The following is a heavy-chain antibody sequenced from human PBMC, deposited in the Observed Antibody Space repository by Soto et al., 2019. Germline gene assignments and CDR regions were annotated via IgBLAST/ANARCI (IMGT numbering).Heavy chain of an antibody. CDR1: GFTLGKYT. Sequence: GGSLRLSCAASGFTLGKYTMGWVRQAPGKGLEWVAESFSTGGTEYADSVKGRFTISRDNSRNMLFLQMNSLGVEDTALYYCARDREPDGIWTFDSWGQGTLVTVSS. V-gene: IGHV3-23*01. CDR3: ARDREPDGIWTFDS. J-gene: IGHJ4*02. D-gene: IGHD3-9*01. CDR2: SFSTGGT.